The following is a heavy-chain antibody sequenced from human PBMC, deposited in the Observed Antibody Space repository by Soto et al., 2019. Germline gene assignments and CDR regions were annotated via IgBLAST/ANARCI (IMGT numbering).Heavy chain of an antibody. J-gene: IGHJ4*02. Sequence: QVQLVQSGPEVKKPGASVKVSCKASGYSFHNFGIIWVRQPPGQGLEWMGWISGQIAKTNYAQKFQGKVTMTTDTSTSTAYMELNTLTSDDTAMYYCARGPPSGSFSLTPRYWGQGTLVTVSS. V-gene: IGHV1-18*04. CDR2: ISGQIAKT. CDR3: ARGPPSGSFSLTPRY. CDR1: GYSFHNFG. D-gene: IGHD1-26*01.